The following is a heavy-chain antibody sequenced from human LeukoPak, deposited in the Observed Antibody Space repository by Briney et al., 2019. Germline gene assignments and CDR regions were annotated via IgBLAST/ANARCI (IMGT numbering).Heavy chain of an antibody. CDR3: AGGTGFIIKD. Sequence: GGSLGLSCVASGFSFSSYGMNWVRRAPGKGLEWVANIKQDGSEKNYVDSVKGRFTISRDNAKNSLYLQMNNLRVEDTAMYYCAGGTGFIIKDWGQGTLVTVSS. D-gene: IGHD3-9*01. CDR2: IKQDGSEK. J-gene: IGHJ4*02. V-gene: IGHV3-7*03. CDR1: GFSFSSYG.